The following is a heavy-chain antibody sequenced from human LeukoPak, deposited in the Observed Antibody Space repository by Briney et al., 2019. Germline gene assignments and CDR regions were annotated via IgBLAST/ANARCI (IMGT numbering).Heavy chain of an antibody. CDR1: GYTFTSYY. V-gene: IGHV1-46*01. CDR2: INPSGGST. CDR3: ARDCRLNCARQPGFDS. J-gene: IGHJ5*01. Sequence: ASVKVSCKASGYTFTSYYMHWVRQAPGQGLEWMGIINPSGGSTSYAQKFQGRVTMTRDTSTSTVYMELSSLRDEDTAVYYCARDCRLNCARQPGFDSWGQGTLVTVSS. D-gene: IGHD1-1*01.